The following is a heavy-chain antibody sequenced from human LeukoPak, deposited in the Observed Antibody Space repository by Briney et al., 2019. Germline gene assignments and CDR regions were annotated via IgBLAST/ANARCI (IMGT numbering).Heavy chain of an antibody. D-gene: IGHD2-15*01. V-gene: IGHV3-66*02. CDR1: GFTVSSNY. Sequence: PGGSLRLSCAASGFTVSSNYMSWVRQAPGKGLEWVSVIHTGGSTYYADSVKGRFTISRHNSKNTLYLQMNSLRGEDTAVYYCASRYCSGGSCYSGAGGYWGQGTLVTVSS. J-gene: IGHJ4*02. CDR3: ASRYCSGGSCYSGAGGY. CDR2: IHTGGST.